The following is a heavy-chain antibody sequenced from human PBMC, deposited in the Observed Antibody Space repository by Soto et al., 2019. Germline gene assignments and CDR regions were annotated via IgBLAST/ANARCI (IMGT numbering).Heavy chain of an antibody. CDR3: AKVKFDFGDGYEY. CDR2: ISGSGGST. D-gene: IGHD3-3*01. CDR1: GFSFSTYA. J-gene: IGHJ4*02. V-gene: IGHV3-23*01. Sequence: EVQLLESGGGLVQPGGSLRLSCAASGFSFSTYAMHWVRQAPGKGLEWVSAISGSGGSTYYAASVKGRFTISRDNSKSTLYLQMNSLRAEDTAVYYFAKVKFDFGDGYEYWGQGTLVTVSS.